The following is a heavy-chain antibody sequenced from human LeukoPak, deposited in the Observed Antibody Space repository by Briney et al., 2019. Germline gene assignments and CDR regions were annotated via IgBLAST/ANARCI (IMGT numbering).Heavy chain of an antibody. V-gene: IGHV4-4*07. J-gene: IGHJ5*02. Sequence: SETLSLTCTVSGGSISSYYWNWIRQPAGKGLEWIGRIYTSGSTNYNPSLKSRVTMSVDSSKNQFSLNLTSVTAADTAVYYCAREYYYDSTISDWFDPWGQGTLVTVSS. CDR1: GGSISSYY. CDR3: AREYYYDSTISDWFDP. D-gene: IGHD3-22*01. CDR2: IYTSGST.